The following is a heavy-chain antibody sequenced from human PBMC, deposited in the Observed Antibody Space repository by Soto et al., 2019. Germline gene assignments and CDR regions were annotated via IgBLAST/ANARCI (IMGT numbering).Heavy chain of an antibody. V-gene: IGHV3-23*01. CDR1: GFTFSSYA. J-gene: IGHJ3*02. CDR3: AKKGPGIDAFDI. CDR2: ISGSGGST. D-gene: IGHD6-13*01. Sequence: EVQLLESGGGLVQPGGSLRLSCAASGFTFSSYAMSWFRQAPGKGLEWVSDISGSGGSTYYADSVKRRFTNSRDIYKNTLYRQMNSLRGRDTGVYYCAKKGPGIDAFDIWGQGTMVTVSS.